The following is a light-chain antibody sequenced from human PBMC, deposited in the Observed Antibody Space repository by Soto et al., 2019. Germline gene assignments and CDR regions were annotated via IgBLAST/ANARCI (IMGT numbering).Light chain of an antibody. V-gene: IGKV3-20*01. CDR3: QQYGSSPGT. Sequence: EIVLTQSQGTRSCSPGKRATPSCRASRGVGTSTLAWYQRKPGQAPRLLIYGASSRATGIPDRFSGSGSGTDFTLTISRLEPEDFAVYYCQQYGSSPGTFGQGTKVEIK. CDR2: GAS. CDR1: RGVGTST. J-gene: IGKJ1*01.